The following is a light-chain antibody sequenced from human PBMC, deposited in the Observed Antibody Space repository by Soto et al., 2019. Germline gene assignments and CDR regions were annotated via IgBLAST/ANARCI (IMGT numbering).Light chain of an antibody. CDR2: DAS. Sequence: DIQMTQSPSTVSASVGDGVTITCRASQSISTWLAWYQQKPGKAPKLLIYDASTLESGVPSGFSGSGSGTEFTLTISSLQPDDFATYYCQQYNSYQYTFGQGTKLEIK. J-gene: IGKJ2*01. CDR3: QQYNSYQYT. V-gene: IGKV1-5*01. CDR1: QSISTW.